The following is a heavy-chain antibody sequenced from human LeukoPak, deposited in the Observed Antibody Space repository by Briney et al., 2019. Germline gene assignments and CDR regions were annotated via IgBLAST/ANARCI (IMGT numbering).Heavy chain of an antibody. CDR1: GGSFSGYY. D-gene: IGHD6-25*01. CDR3: ARHSPYSSDAETFDY. Sequence: SETLSLTCAVYGGSFSGYYWSWIRQPPGKGLEWIGYIYYSGSTNYNPSLKSRVTISVDTSKNQFSLKLSSVTAADTAVYYCARHSPYSSDAETFDYWGQGTLVTVSS. CDR2: IYYSGST. J-gene: IGHJ4*02. V-gene: IGHV4-59*08.